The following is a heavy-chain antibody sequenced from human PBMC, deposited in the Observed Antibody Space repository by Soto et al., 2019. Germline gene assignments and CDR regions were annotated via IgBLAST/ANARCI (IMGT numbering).Heavy chain of an antibody. CDR3: FVGGWGFDY. CDR1: GSTFTANA. V-gene: IGHV1-18*01. J-gene: IGHJ4*02. CDR2: FSTHSGHT. Sequence: QVQVVQSGAEVKKPGAPLKVSCKAPGSTFTANAISWLRQAPGQGLEGMGWFSTHSGHTTNEQKLQGRVTMTTDASTTTAYMELRSLTSDDTAVYYCFVGGWGFDYWGQGTLVTVSS. D-gene: IGHD3-10*01.